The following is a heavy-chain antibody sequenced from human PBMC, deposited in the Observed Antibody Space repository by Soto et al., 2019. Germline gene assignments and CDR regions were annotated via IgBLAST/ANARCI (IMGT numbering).Heavy chain of an antibody. J-gene: IGHJ4*02. V-gene: IGHV3-30*18. D-gene: IGHD3-10*02. CDR3: AKADTRLWSGFDY. Sequence: QVQLVESGGGVVQPGRSLRLSCAASGFTFSSYGMHWVRQAPGKGLEWVAVISYDGSNKYYADSVKGRFTISRDNSKNTLYLQMNSLRAEDTAVYYCAKADTRLWSGFDYWGQGTLDTVSS. CDR1: GFTFSSYG. CDR2: ISYDGSNK.